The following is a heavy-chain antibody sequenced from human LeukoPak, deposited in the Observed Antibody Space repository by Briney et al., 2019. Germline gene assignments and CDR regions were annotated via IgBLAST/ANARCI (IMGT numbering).Heavy chain of an antibody. D-gene: IGHD6-19*01. Sequence: ASVKVSCKASGDTFTSDYMHWVRQAPGQELEWMGIINPSGSSTNYAQKFQGRVTMTRDTSTNTVYMELSSLRSEDTAVYYCARDYRAGNSGWYYFDYWGQGTLVTVSS. CDR1: GDTFTSDY. V-gene: IGHV1-46*01. CDR3: ARDYRAGNSGWYYFDY. J-gene: IGHJ4*02. CDR2: INPSGSST.